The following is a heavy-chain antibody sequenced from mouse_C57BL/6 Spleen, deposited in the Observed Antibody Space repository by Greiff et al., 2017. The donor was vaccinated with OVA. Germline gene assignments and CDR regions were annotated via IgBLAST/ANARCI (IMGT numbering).Heavy chain of an antibody. CDR1: GYTFTDYN. J-gene: IGHJ4*01. D-gene: IGHD2-5*01. CDR3: ARGAYYSNYYAMDY. V-gene: IGHV1-22*01. Sequence: EVKLQESGPELVKPGASVKMSCKASGYTFTDYNMHWVKQSHGTSLEWIGYINPNNGGTSYNQKFKGKATLTVNKSSSTAYMELRSLTSEDSVVYYCARGAYYSNYYAMDYWGQGTSVTVSS. CDR2: INPNNGGT.